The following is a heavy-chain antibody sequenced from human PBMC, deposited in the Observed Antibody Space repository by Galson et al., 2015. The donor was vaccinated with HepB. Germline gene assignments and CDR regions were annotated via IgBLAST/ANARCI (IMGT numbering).Heavy chain of an antibody. D-gene: IGHD5-12*01. Sequence: SVKVSCKASGYTFTNYGIIWVRQAPGQGLEWMGWISAYNGNTNYAQKLQGRVTMTTDTPTSTAYMELRSLRSDDTAVYYCGRADSGYSEAYLDYWGQGTLVTVSS. CDR2: ISAYNGNT. CDR1: GYTFTNYG. J-gene: IGHJ4*02. CDR3: GRADSGYSEAYLDY. V-gene: IGHV1-18*01.